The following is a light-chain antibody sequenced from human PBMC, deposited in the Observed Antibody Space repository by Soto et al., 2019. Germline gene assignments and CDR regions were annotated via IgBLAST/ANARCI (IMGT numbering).Light chain of an antibody. V-gene: IGLV2-8*01. J-gene: IGLJ2*01. CDR1: SRDVGAYKF. CDR2: EVS. CDR3: SSYAGSNNLV. Sequence: SALTQPPSASGSPGQSVNISCTGTSRDVGAYKFVSWYQQHPGKAPKLVIYEVSNRPSGVPDRFSGSKSGNTASLTVSGLQAEDEADYYCSSYAGSNNLVFGGGTKVTVL.